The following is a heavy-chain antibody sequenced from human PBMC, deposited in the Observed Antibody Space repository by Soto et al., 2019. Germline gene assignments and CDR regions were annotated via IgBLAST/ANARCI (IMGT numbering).Heavy chain of an antibody. CDR3: ARQLDSDYYYYYGMDV. CDR1: YW. D-gene: IGHD3-3*02. V-gene: IGHV5-51*01. CDR2: IYPGDSDT. J-gene: IGHJ6*02. Sequence: YWSWIRQHPGKGLEWMGIIYPGDSDTRYSPSFQGQVTISADKSISTAYLQWSSLKASDTAMYYCARQLDSDYYYYYGMDVWGQGTTVTVSS.